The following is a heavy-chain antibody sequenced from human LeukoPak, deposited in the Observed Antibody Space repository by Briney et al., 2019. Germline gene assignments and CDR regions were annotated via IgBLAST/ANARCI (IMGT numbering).Heavy chain of an antibody. CDR1: GFTFNDYA. V-gene: IGHV3-9*01. J-gene: IGHJ4*02. D-gene: IGHD6-19*01. Sequence: GGSLRLSCVASGFTFNDYAMHWVRQAPGKGLEWVSGISWNSGSLGYADSVKGRFTISRDNAKNSLYLQMNRLRAEDTAFYYCAKADSGWTLYYFDYWGQGTLVTVSS. CDR2: ISWNSGSL. CDR3: AKADSGWTLYYFDY.